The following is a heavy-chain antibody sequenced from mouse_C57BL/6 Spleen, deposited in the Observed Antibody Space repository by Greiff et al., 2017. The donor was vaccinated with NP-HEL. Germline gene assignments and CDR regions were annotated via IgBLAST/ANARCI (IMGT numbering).Heavy chain of an antibody. V-gene: IGHV1-84*01. CDR2: IYPGSGNT. D-gene: IGHD2-3*01. Sequence: LMESGPELVKPGASVKISCKASGYTFTDYYINWVKQRPGPGLEWIGWIYPGSGNTQYNEKLQGKATLTVDTSSSAAYMPLSSLTSGDSAVYFCAIYDGYYVFAYWGQGTLVTVSA. CDR3: AIYDGYYVFAY. J-gene: IGHJ3*01. CDR1: GYTFTDYY.